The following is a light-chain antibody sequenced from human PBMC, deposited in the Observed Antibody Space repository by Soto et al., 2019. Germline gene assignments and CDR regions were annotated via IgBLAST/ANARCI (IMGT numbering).Light chain of an antibody. CDR1: SSDVGGYNY. CDR2: EVD. Sequence: SVLAQPASVSGSPGQSTIISCTGTSSDVGGYNYVSWYQQHPGKAPKFLIYEVDNRASGVSDRFSGSKSGNTASLTISGLQAEDEADYYCSSYTSSNTLVFGTGTKVTGL. CDR3: SSYTSSNTLV. V-gene: IGLV2-14*01. J-gene: IGLJ1*01.